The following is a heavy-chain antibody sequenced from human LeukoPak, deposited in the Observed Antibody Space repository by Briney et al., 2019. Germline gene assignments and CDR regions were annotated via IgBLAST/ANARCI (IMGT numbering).Heavy chain of an antibody. V-gene: IGHV3-33*01. J-gene: IGHJ5*02. CDR1: GFTFSSYG. Sequence: PGRSLRLSCAASGFTFSSYGMHWVRQAPGKGLEWVAVIWYDGSNKYYADSVKGRFTISRDNSKNTLYLQMNSLRAEDTAVYYCAREVLDIVVVPAAIAQYNWFDPWGQGTLVTVSS. CDR2: IWYDGSNK. D-gene: IGHD2-2*03. CDR3: AREVLDIVVVPAAIAQYNWFDP.